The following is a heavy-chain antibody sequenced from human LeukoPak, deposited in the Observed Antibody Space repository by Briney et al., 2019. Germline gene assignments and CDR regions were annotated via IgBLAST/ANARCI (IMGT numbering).Heavy chain of an antibody. CDR3: ARAYSGYDYNWFDP. Sequence: GGSLRLSCAASGFTFSTYSMNWVRQAPGKGLEWVSSISSSSSSYIYYADSVKGRFTISRDNAKNSLYLQMNSLRAEDTAVYYCARAYSGYDYNWFDPWGQGTLVTVSS. V-gene: IGHV3-21*01. D-gene: IGHD5-12*01. CDR2: ISSSSSSYI. CDR1: GFTFSTYS. J-gene: IGHJ5*02.